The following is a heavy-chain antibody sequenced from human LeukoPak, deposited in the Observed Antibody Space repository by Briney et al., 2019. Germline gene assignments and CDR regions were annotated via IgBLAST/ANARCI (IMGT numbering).Heavy chain of an antibody. D-gene: IGHD3-16*01. V-gene: IGHV4-39*07. Sequence: PSETLSLTCTVSGGSISSSSYYWGWIRQPRGKGLEWIGSIYYSGSTYYNPSLKSRVTISVETSKNQFSLKVSSVTAADTAVYYCARDLADQFGGVRYYFDYWGQGTLVTVSS. J-gene: IGHJ4*02. CDR3: ARDLADQFGGVRYYFDY. CDR1: GGSISSSSYY. CDR2: IYYSGST.